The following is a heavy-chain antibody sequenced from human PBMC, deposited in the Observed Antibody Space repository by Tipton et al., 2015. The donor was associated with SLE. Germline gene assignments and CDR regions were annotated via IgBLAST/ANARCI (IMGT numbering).Heavy chain of an antibody. CDR2: IYYSGST. D-gene: IGHD1-26*01. CDR1: GGSISSGGYY. J-gene: IGHJ3*02. V-gene: IGHV4-61*08. CDR3: AREVFGGSYKSFDI. Sequence: TLSLTCTVSGGSISSGGYYWSWIRQHPGKGLEWIGYIYYSGSTNYNPSLKSRVTISVDTSKNQFSLKLSSVTAADTAVYYCAREVFGGSYKSFDIWGQGTMVTVSS.